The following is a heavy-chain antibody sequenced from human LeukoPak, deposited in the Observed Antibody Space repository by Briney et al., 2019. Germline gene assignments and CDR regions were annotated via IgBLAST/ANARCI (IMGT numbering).Heavy chain of an antibody. CDR1: GGTFSSYA. V-gene: IGHV1-69*05. CDR2: IIPIFGTA. D-gene: IGHD3-10*01. J-gene: IGHJ6*03. CDR3: ARVLTYDYYGSGSYRYYYYYYMDV. Sequence: ASVKVSCKASGGTFSSYAISWVRQAPGQGLEWMGGIIPIFGTANYAQKFQGRVTITTDESTSTAYMELSSLRSEDTAVYYCARVLTYDYYGSGSYRYYYYYYMDVWGKGTTVTVSS.